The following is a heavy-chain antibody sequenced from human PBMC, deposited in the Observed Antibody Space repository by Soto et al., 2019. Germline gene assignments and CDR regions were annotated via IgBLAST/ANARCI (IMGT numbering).Heavy chain of an antibody. CDR1: GYTFTSYD. CDR3: ARAPTRDYYDSSGPNNGYAFDI. V-gene: IGHV1-8*01. CDR2: MNPNSGNT. D-gene: IGHD3-22*01. J-gene: IGHJ3*02. Sequence: QVQLVQSGAEVKKPGASVKVSCKASGYTFTSYDINWVRQATGQGLEWMGWMNPNSGNTGYAQKFQGRVTMTRNTSISTAYMELSSLRSEDTAVYYCARAPTRDYYDSSGPNNGYAFDIWGQGTMVTVSS.